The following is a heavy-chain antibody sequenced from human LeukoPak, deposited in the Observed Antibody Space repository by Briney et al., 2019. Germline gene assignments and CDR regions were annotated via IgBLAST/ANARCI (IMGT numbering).Heavy chain of an antibody. V-gene: IGHV1-24*01. CDR1: GYTLTELS. CDR3: ATTPLGLITMVRGNFDY. Sequence: ASVKVSCKVPGYTLTELSMHWVRQAPGKGLEWMGGFDPEDGETIYAQKFQGRVTMTEDTSTDTAYMELSSLRSEDTAVYYCATTPLGLITMVRGNFDYWGQGTLVTVSS. D-gene: IGHD3-10*01. CDR2: FDPEDGET. J-gene: IGHJ4*02.